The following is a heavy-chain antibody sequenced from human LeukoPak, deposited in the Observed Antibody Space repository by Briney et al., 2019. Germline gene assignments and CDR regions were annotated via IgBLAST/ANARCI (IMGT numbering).Heavy chain of an antibody. CDR2: IYYSGST. CDR3: ARPGDGGY. CDR1: GGSISSSSSY. Sequence: PSETLSLTCTVSGGSISSSSSYWGWIRQPPGKGLEWIGSIYYSGSTYYNPSLKSRVTISVDTSKNQFSLKLSSVTAADTAVYYCARPGDGGYWGQGTLVTVSS. V-gene: IGHV4-39*01. J-gene: IGHJ4*02. D-gene: IGHD7-27*01.